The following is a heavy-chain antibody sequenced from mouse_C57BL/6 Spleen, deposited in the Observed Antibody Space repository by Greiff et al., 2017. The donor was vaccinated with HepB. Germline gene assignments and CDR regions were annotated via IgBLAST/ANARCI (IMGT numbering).Heavy chain of an antibody. Sequence: VQLQQSGPELVKTGASVKISCKASGYAFSSSWMNWVKQRPGKGLEWIGRIYPGDGDTNYNGKFKGKATLTADKSSSTAYMQLSSLTSEDSAVYFCAREGSYYAMDYWGQGTSVTVSS. CDR3: AREGSYYAMDY. V-gene: IGHV1-82*01. CDR2: IYPGDGDT. J-gene: IGHJ4*01. CDR1: GYAFSSSW.